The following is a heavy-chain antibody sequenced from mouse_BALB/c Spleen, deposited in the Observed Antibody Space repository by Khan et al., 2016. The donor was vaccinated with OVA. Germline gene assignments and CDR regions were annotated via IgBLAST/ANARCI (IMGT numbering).Heavy chain of an antibody. CDR3: SRSLVDYHAMDY. Sequence: EVELVESGGGLVKPGGSLKLSCSASGFTFSSYAMSWVRQTPEKRLELVATISSGGHYTFYPDSVKGRFTISRDNARNTLYLQMSSLRSEDAAMYYYSRSLVDYHAMDYWGQGTSVTVSA. J-gene: IGHJ4*01. CDR2: ISSGGHYT. D-gene: IGHD2-2*01. CDR1: GFTFSSYA. V-gene: IGHV5-9-3*01.